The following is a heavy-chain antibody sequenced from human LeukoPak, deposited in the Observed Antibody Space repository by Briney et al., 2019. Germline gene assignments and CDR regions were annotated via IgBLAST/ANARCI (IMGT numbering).Heavy chain of an antibody. J-gene: IGHJ5*02. Sequence: SETLSLTCTVSGGSISSYYWSWIRQPPGKGLEWIGYIYYSGSTNYNPSLKSRVTISVDKSKNQFSLKLSSVTAADTAVYYCARYDGSGMWFDPWGQGTLVTVSS. CDR2: IYYSGST. V-gene: IGHV4-59*12. CDR3: ARYDGSGMWFDP. CDR1: GGSISSYY. D-gene: IGHD3-10*01.